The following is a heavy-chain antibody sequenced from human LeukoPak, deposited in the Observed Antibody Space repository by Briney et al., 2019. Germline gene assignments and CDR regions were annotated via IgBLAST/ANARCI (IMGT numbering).Heavy chain of an antibody. Sequence: GGSLRLSCAASGFTFSSYEMNWVGQAPGKGLEWVSYISSSGSTIYYADSVKGRFTISRDNAKNSLYLQMNSLRAEDTAVYYCAIEMATISDAFDIWGQGTMVTVSS. D-gene: IGHD5-24*01. CDR3: AIEMATISDAFDI. CDR1: GFTFSSYE. J-gene: IGHJ3*02. CDR2: ISSSGSTI. V-gene: IGHV3-48*03.